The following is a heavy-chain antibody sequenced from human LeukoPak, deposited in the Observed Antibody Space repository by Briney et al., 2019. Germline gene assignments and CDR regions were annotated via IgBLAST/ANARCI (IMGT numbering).Heavy chain of an antibody. CDR3: ARGLRNDVDTANFIDP. J-gene: IGHJ5*02. CDR1: GGSISSSSYY. D-gene: IGHD5-18*01. V-gene: IGHV4-39*07. CDR2: IYYSGST. Sequence: SETLSLTCTVSGGSISSSSYYWGWIRQPPGKGLEWIGSIYYSGSTIYNPSLKSRVTISVDTSKNQFSLKLSSVTAADTAVYYCARGLRNDVDTANFIDPWGQGTLVTVSS.